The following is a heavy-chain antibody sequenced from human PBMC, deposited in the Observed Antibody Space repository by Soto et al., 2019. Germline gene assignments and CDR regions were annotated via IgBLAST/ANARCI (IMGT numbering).Heavy chain of an antibody. CDR3: VKELYYDFWSGRFDY. CDR1: GFTFSSYA. D-gene: IGHD3-3*01. V-gene: IGHV3-23*01. CDR2: ISGSGGST. J-gene: IGHJ4*02. Sequence: EVQLLESGGGLVQPGGSLRLSCAASGFTFSSYAMSWVRQAPGKGLAWVSAISGSGGSTYYADSVKGRFTISRDNSKNTLYLQMNSLRAEDTAVYYCVKELYYDFWSGRFDYWGQGTLVTGSS.